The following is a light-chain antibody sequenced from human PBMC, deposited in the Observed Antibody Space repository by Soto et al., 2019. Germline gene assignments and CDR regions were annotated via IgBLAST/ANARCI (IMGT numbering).Light chain of an antibody. Sequence: QSVLTQPASVSGSPGQSITISCTGTRSDVGAYNYVSWYQRHPGKAPKLLIYEVNSRPSGVSGRFSGSKSGNTASLTISGLQAEDEADYYCSSYTSSDSVYVFGSGTKVTVL. CDR3: SSYTSSDSVYV. CDR1: RSDVGAYNY. J-gene: IGLJ1*01. V-gene: IGLV2-14*01. CDR2: EVN.